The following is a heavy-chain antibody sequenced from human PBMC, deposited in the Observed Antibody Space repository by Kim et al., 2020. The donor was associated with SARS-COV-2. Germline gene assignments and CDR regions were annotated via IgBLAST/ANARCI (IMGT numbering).Heavy chain of an antibody. V-gene: IGHV3-15*01. CDR1: GFTFSNAW. CDR2: IKSKTDGGTT. CDR3: TTGPTYYYDSSGPYYFDY. D-gene: IGHD3-22*01. J-gene: IGHJ4*02. Sequence: GGSLRLSCAASGFTFSNAWMSWVRQAPGKGLEWVGRIKSKTDGGTTDYAAPVKGRFTISRDDSKNTLYLQMNSLKTEDTAVYYCTTGPTYYYDSSGPYYFDYWGQGTLVTVSS.